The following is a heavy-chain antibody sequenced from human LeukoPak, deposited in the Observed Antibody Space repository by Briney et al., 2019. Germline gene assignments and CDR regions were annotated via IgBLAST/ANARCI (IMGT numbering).Heavy chain of an antibody. Sequence: PSETLSLTCAVYGESFSGYYWSWIRQPPGKGLEWIGEINHSGSTNYNPSLKSRVTISVDTSENQFSLKLSSVTAADTAVYYCARGRGYYYYMDVWGKGTTVTVSS. CDR1: GESFSGYY. CDR3: ARGRGYYYYMDV. J-gene: IGHJ6*03. V-gene: IGHV4-34*01. CDR2: INHSGST.